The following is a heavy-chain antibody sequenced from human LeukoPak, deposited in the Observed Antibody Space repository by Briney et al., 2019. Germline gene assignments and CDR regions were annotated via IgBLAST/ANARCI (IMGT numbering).Heavy chain of an antibody. D-gene: IGHD1-14*01. CDR1: GFSFSSYE. J-gene: IGHJ4*02. CDR2: ISSSGTII. Sequence: PGGSLRLSCAASGFSFSSYEMNWVRQAPGKGLEWVSYISSSGTIIYYADSVKGRFTISRDNAKNSLYLQMNSLRAEDTAVYYCARDHSPLDYWGQGTLVTVSS. V-gene: IGHV3-48*03. CDR3: ARDHSPLDY.